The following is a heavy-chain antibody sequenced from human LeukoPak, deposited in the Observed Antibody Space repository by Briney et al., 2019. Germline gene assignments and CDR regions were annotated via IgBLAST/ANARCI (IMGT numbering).Heavy chain of an antibody. CDR1: GYTLTNFY. V-gene: IGHV1-46*01. CDR3: ARGVVVTTAIGYFFDY. CDR2: INPSGGST. J-gene: IGHJ4*02. D-gene: IGHD3-22*01. Sequence: GASVKVSCKASGYTLTNFYMHWVRQAPGQGLEWMGIINPSGGSTNYAQKFQGSVTMTSDTSTSTVYLEVRSLRSEDTAVYYCARGVVVTTAIGYFFDYWGQGTLVTVSS.